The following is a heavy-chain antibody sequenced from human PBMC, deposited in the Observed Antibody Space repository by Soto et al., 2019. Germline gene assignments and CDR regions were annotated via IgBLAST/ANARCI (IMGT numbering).Heavy chain of an antibody. CDR1: GGSISSGGYY. V-gene: IGHV4-31*03. Sequence: QVQLQESGPGLVKPSQTLSLTCTVSGGSISSGGYYWSWIRQHPGKGLEWIGYIYYSGSTYYNPSLKSRVTISVDTSNNQFSLKLSSVTAADTAVYHCARDRRITMVRGVTTESDVWVQGTTVTVSS. J-gene: IGHJ6*02. CDR2: IYYSGST. D-gene: IGHD3-10*01. CDR3: ARDRRITMVRGVTTESDV.